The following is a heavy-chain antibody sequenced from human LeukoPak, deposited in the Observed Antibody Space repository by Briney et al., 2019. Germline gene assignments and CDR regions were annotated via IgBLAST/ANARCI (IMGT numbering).Heavy chain of an antibody. CDR2: INNSGST. J-gene: IGHJ5*02. D-gene: IGHD1-1*01. CDR3: ARGRYWNRYDNWFDL. V-gene: IGHV4-34*01. CDR1: GGSFSGYY. Sequence: PSETLSLTCAVSGGSFSGYYWSWIRQPPGKGLEWIGEINNSGSTKYNPSLKSRGTISVDTSKNQFSLNLSSVTAADTAVYYCARGRYWNRYDNWFDLWGQGTLVTVSS.